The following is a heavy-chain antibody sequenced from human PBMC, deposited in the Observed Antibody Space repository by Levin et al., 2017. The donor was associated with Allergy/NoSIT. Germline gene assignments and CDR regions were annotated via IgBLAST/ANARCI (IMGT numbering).Heavy chain of an antibody. V-gene: IGHV3-30-3*01. Sequence: GESLKISCAVTGFTFTTHAMHWVRQAPGKGLEWVAIVSYDGSKKYYADSVKGRFTISRDNSKSTLYLQMNSLRAEDTAVYYCARDIYYYDSSGYLCDYWGQGTLVTVSS. CDR2: VSYDGSKK. CDR1: GFTFTTHA. CDR3: ARDIYYYDSSGYLCDY. J-gene: IGHJ4*02. D-gene: IGHD3-22*01.